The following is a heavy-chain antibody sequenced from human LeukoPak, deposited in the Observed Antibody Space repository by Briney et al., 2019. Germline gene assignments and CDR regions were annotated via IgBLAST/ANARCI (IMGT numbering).Heavy chain of an antibody. J-gene: IGHJ5*02. Sequence: PSETLSLTCTVSGGSISSYYWSWIRQPPGKGLEWIGYIYYSGSTNYNPSLKSRVTVSVDTSKNQFSLKLSSVTAADTAVYYCARAPAAGTWWFDPWGQGTLVTVSS. CDR2: IYYSGST. V-gene: IGHV4-59*01. CDR1: GGSISSYY. CDR3: ARAPAAGTWWFDP. D-gene: IGHD6-13*01.